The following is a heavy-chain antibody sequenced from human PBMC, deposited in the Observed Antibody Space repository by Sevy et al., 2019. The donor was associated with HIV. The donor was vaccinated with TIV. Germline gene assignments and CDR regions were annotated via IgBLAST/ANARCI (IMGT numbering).Heavy chain of an antibody. J-gene: IGHJ4*02. CDR2: ISSSSSYI. V-gene: IGHV3-21*01. Sequence: GGSLRLSCAASGFTFSSYSMNWVRQAPGKGLKWVSSISSSSSYIYYADSVKGRFTISRDNAKNSLYLQMNSLRAEDTAVYYCARDLEQLVSLWGQGTLVTVSS. CDR3: ARDLEQLVSL. CDR1: GFTFSSYS. D-gene: IGHD6-13*01.